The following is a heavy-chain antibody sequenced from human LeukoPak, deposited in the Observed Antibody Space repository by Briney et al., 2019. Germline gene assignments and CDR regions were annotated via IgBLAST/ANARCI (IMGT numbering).Heavy chain of an antibody. CDR2: ISSGTSYI. CDR3: ARDPYNGYYGDDYYYYMDV. CDR1: GFTFNTYT. Sequence: GGSLRLSCAASGFTFNTYTMNWVRQAPGKGLEWVSSISSGTSYIYYADSVKGRFTISRDNAKNSLYLQMNSLRAEDTAVYYCARDPYNGYYGDDYYYYMDVWGKGTTVTISS. J-gene: IGHJ6*03. V-gene: IGHV3-21*01. D-gene: IGHD4-17*01.